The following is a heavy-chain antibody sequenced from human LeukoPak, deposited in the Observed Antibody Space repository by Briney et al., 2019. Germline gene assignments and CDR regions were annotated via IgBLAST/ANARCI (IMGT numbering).Heavy chain of an antibody. CDR3: ARPVTGFSDFGY. V-gene: IGHV3-23*01. D-gene: IGHD2-21*02. CDR2: ISTGGSGT. Sequence: GGSLRLPCAASGFTFSSYAMSWVRQAPGKGLEWVSAISTGGSGTYYAGSVKGRFTISRDNSKNTLYLQMNSLRAEDTAVYSCARPVTGFSDFGYWGQGTLVTVSS. CDR1: GFTFSSYA. J-gene: IGHJ4*02.